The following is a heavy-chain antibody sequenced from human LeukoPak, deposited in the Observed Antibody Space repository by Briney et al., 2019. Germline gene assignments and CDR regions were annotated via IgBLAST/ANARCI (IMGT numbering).Heavy chain of an antibody. CDR3: VRDEVNYRAFNV. J-gene: IGHJ3*01. Sequence: GGSLRLSCVGSGFTFRSHAMSWVRQAPEKGLEFVSGIYENGGTTYYADSVKGRFSISRDNSKNTLYLQMDSLRGEDTAVYYCVRDEVNYRAFNVWGQGTLVTVS. CDR1: GFTFRSHA. CDR2: IYENGGTT. V-gene: IGHV3-23*01. D-gene: IGHD1-7*01.